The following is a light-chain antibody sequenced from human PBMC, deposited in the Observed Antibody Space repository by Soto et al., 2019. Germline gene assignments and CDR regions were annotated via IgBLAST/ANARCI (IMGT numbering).Light chain of an antibody. V-gene: IGKV3-20*01. J-gene: IGKJ2*01. CDR2: GTS. Sequence: VLTQSPGTLSLSAGDRATLSCRASQSVSSSSFAWYQQKPGQAPRLPILGTSARATGIPDRFRGSGSGTEFTLTITRLEPEDFAVYYCQQYGNSRFTFGRGTKLEIK. CDR3: QQYGNSRFT. CDR1: QSVSSSS.